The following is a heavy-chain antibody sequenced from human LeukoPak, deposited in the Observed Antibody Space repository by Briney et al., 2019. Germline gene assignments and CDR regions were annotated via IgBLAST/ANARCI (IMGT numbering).Heavy chain of an antibody. Sequence: SETLSLTCSVTGGSISSNYWSWIRQPAGKGLEWIGHIYTSGSSSYNPSLKSRVTMSVDTSKNQFSLKMTSVTAADTAVYYCARDGGGVVLYFDKWGQGTLVTVSS. V-gene: IGHV4-4*07. J-gene: IGHJ4*02. CDR1: GGSISSNY. D-gene: IGHD3-3*01. CDR3: ARDGGGVVLYFDK. CDR2: IYTSGSS.